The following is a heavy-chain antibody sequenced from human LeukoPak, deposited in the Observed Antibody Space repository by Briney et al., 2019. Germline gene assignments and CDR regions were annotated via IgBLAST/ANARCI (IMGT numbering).Heavy chain of an antibody. V-gene: IGHV3-23*01. CDR2: ISGSGGST. CDR1: GFTFSSYA. Sequence: GGSLRLSCAASGFTFSSYAMSWVRQAPGKGLEWVSAISGSGGSTYYADSVKGRFTISRDNSKNTLYLQMNSLRAEDTAVYYCARDVDSSSYYDYWGQGTLVTVSS. CDR3: ARDVDSSSYYDY. J-gene: IGHJ4*02. D-gene: IGHD6-6*01.